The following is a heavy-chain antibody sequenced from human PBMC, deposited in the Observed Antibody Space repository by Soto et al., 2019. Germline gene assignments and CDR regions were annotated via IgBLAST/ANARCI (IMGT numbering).Heavy chain of an antibody. Sequence: SETLSLTCTVSGGSISRYYWIWIRQPPGKGLEWIGYIYYSGSTNYNPSLKSRVTISVDTSKNQFSLKLSSVTAADTAVYYCARDDWRGLDYWGQGTLVTVSS. J-gene: IGHJ4*02. CDR2: IYYSGST. CDR1: GGSISRYY. D-gene: IGHD1-1*01. CDR3: ARDDWRGLDY. V-gene: IGHV4-59*01.